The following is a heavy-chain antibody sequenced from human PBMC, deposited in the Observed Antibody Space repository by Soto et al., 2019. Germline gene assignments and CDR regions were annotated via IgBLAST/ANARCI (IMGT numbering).Heavy chain of an antibody. CDR2: VYYSGST. J-gene: IGHJ4*02. V-gene: IGHV4-59*01. CDR3: ARRWGTYFDF. Sequence: PSETLSLTCTVSGGSLSSYYWTWIRQPPGKGLEWIGYVYYSGSTDYDPSLKSRVTISVDTSKNQFSLKLSSVTAADTAVYYCARRWGTYFDFWGQGTLVTVSS. D-gene: IGHD7-27*01. CDR1: GGSLSSYY.